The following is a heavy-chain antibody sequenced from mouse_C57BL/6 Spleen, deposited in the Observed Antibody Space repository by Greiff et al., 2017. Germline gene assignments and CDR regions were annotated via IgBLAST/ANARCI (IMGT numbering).Heavy chain of an antibody. V-gene: IGHV1-26*01. CDR1: GYTFTDYY. Sequence: EVQLQQSGPELVKPGASVKISCKASGYTFTDYYMNWVKQSHGKSLEWIGDINPNNGGTSYNQKFKGKATLTVDKSSSTAYMELRSLTSEDSAVYYCARSQLGRGYYAMDYWGQGTSVTVSS. J-gene: IGHJ4*01. D-gene: IGHD4-1*02. CDR3: ARSQLGRGYYAMDY. CDR2: INPNNGGT.